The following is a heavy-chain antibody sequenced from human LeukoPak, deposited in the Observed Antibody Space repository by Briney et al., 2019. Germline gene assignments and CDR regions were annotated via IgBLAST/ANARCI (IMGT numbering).Heavy chain of an antibody. CDR2: IKQDGSEK. J-gene: IGHJ4*02. V-gene: IGHV3-7*01. Sequence: GGSLRLSCAASGFTFSSYWMGWVRQAPGKGLEWVANIKQDGSEKYYVDSVKGRFTISRDNAKNSLYLQMNSLRAEDTAVYYCAREYDYGDSPYFDYWGQGTLVTVSS. CDR3: AREYDYGDSPYFDY. CDR1: GFTFSSYW. D-gene: IGHD4-17*01.